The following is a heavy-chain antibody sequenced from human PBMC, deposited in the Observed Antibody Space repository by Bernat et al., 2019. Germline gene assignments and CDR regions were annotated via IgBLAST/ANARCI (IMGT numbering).Heavy chain of an antibody. D-gene: IGHD6-6*01. CDR3: ASHDSSSDAFDI. CDR1: GFTFSSYS. CDR2: ISSSSSYI. Sequence: EVQLVESGGGLVKPGGSLRLSCAASGFTFSSYSMNWVRQAPGKGLEWVSSISSSSSYIYYADSVKGRFTISRDNAKNSLYLQMNSLRAEDTAVYYCASHDSSSDAFDIWGQGTMVTVSS. J-gene: IGHJ3*02. V-gene: IGHV3-21*01.